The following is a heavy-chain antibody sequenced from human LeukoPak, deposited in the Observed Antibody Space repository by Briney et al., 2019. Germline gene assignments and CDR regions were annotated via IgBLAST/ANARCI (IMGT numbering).Heavy chain of an antibody. V-gene: IGHV1-2*02. J-gene: IGHJ6*02. CDR1: GYTFTRYY. CDR2: INPNSGGT. D-gene: IGHD5-24*01. Sequence: ASVKVSCKASGYTFTRYYMHWVRQAPGQGLEWMGWINPNSGGTNYAQKFQGRVTMTRDTSISTAYMELSRLRSDDTAVYYCATFPREYYYGMDVWGQGTTVTVSS. CDR3: ATFPREYYYGMDV.